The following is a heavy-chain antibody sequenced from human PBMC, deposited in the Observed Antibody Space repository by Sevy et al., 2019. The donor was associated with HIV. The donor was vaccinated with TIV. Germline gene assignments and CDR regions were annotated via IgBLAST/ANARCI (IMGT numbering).Heavy chain of an antibody. V-gene: IGHV1-2*02. CDR3: ARVGAYDPRSYLQS. J-gene: IGHJ5*02. CDR1: GYTFTAYY. Sequence: ASVKVSCKASGYTFTAYYIHWVRQAPGQGLEWMGWINPNNGDTEYAQKFRGRVTLTWDTSISTAYMELSSLTSDDTAVYYCARVGAYDPRSYLQSWGQGALVTVSS. CDR2: INPNNGDT. D-gene: IGHD3-10*01.